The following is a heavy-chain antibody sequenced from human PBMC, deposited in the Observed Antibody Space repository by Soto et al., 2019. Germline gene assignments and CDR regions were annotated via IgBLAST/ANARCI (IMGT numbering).Heavy chain of an antibody. J-gene: IGHJ4*02. D-gene: IGHD3-22*01. CDR3: ASRPVYYDSSGYSSPPDY. CDR1: GGSFSGYY. CDR2: INHSGST. V-gene: IGHV4-34*01. Sequence: SETLSLTCAVYGGSFSGYYWSWIRQPPGKGLEWIGEINHSGSTNYNPSLKSRVTISVDTSKNQFSLKLSSVTAADTAVYYCASRPVYYDSSGYSSPPDYWGQGTLVTVSS.